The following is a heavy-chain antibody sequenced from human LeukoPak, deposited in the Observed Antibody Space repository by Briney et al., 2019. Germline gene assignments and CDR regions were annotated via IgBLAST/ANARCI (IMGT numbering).Heavy chain of an antibody. CDR2: ISAYNGNT. J-gene: IGHJ3*02. Sequence: WASVKVSCKASGYTFTSYYMHWVRQAPGQGLEWMGWISAYNGNTNYAQKLQGRVTMTTDTSTSTAYMELRSLRSDDTAVYYCAREGYYDSSGYIHAFDIWGQGTMVTVSS. CDR1: GYTFTSYY. CDR3: AREGYYDSSGYIHAFDI. V-gene: IGHV1-18*04. D-gene: IGHD3-22*01.